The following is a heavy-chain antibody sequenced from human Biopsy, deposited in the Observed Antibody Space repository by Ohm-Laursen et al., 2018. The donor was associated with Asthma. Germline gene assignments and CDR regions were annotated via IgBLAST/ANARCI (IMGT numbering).Heavy chain of an antibody. V-gene: IGHV1-24*01. CDR3: ASDFPKDYVRYNFQF. D-gene: IGHD4-17*01. CDR2: HDHEEGGT. Sequence: ASVKASCKASRYSLTDLSMHWVRQAPGQGLEWMGGHDHEEGGTVNARRFQGRVTMTEDTSTDTAYMELSSLSSDDTAVYYCASDFPKDYVRYNFQFWGQGTLVTVSS. J-gene: IGHJ4*02. CDR1: RYSLTDLS.